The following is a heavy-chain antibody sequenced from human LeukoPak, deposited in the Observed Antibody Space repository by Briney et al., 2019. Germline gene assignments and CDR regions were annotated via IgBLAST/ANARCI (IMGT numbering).Heavy chain of an antibody. CDR2: IYSGGST. CDR3: AAPLVATMGFDY. V-gene: IGHV3-66*01. J-gene: IGHJ4*02. D-gene: IGHD5-12*01. CDR1: GFTVSSNY. Sequence: GGSLRLSCAASGFTVSSNYMSWVRQAPGKGLEWVSVIYSGGSTYYADSVKGRFTISRDNSKNTLYLQMNSLRAEDTAVYYCAAPLVATMGFDYWGQGTLVTVSS.